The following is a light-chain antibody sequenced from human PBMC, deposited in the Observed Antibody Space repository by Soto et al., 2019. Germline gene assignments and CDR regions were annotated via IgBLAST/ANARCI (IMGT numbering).Light chain of an antibody. CDR1: QSVGSV. Sequence: VVAQSPATRSVSRGERATPSCRXSQSVGSVVSWYEQKPDHSPTLLIYGASTRATAIPARFSGSGSGREFTLTIRSLLSEDYAVYYCKQYNNWPPYTFGQGTKVDIK. CDR3: KQYNNWPPYT. CDR2: GAS. J-gene: IGKJ2*01. V-gene: IGKV3-15*01.